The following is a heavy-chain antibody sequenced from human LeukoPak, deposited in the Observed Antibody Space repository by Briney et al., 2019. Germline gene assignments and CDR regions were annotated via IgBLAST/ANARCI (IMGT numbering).Heavy chain of an antibody. V-gene: IGHV3-21*01. J-gene: IGHJ6*03. CDR2: ISSSSSYI. D-gene: IGHD6-13*01. CDR1: GFTFSSYS. Sequence: GGSLRLSCAASGFTFSSYSMNWVRQAPGKGLEWVSSISSSSSYIYYADSVKGRFTISRDNAKNSLYLQMNSLRAEDTAVYYCARDEQQLVLAPYYYYYYYMDVWGKGTTVTVSS. CDR3: ARDEQQLVLAPYYYYYYYMDV.